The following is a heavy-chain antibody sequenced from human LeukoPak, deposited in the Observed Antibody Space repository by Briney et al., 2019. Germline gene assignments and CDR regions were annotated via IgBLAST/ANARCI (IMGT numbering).Heavy chain of an antibody. J-gene: IGHJ5*02. Sequence: ASVKVSCKVSGYTLTELSMHWVRQAPGKGLEWMGGFDPEDGETIYAQKFQGRVTMTEDTSTDTAYMELSSRRSEDTAVYYCATVAPSSGWYWFDPWGQGTLVTVSS. V-gene: IGHV1-24*01. D-gene: IGHD6-19*01. CDR2: FDPEDGET. CDR1: GYTLTELS. CDR3: ATVAPSSGWYWFDP.